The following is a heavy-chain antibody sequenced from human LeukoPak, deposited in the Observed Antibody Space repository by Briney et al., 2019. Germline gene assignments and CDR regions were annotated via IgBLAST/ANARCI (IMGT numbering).Heavy chain of an antibody. CDR1: GFTFSSYE. CDR2: ISSSGSTI. Sequence: GGSLRLSRAASGFTFSSYEMNWVRQAPGKGVEWVSYISSSGSTIYYADSVKGRFTISRDNAKNSLYLQMNSLRAEDTPVYYCARDRVLRGHAFDIWGQGTMVTVSS. D-gene: IGHD3-3*01. J-gene: IGHJ3*02. V-gene: IGHV3-48*03. CDR3: ARDRVLRGHAFDI.